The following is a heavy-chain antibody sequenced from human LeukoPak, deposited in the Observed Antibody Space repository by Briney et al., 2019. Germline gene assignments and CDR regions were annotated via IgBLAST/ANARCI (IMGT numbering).Heavy chain of an antibody. CDR1: GFTFSSYR. Sequence: GGSLRLSCTASGFTFSSYRMNWVRQAPGKGPEWISYISITSSTIYYADSVRGRFTISRDNAKNSLYLQMNSLRAEDTAVYYCARDNRGDYYYYGMDVWGRGTTVTVSS. V-gene: IGHV3-48*04. CDR2: ISITSSTI. CDR3: ARDNRGDYYYYGMDV. J-gene: IGHJ6*02.